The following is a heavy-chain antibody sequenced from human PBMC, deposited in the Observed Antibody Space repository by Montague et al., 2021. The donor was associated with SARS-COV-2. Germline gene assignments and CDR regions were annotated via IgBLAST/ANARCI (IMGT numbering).Heavy chain of an antibody. CDR3: AGGPAATYYCGMDV. V-gene: IGHV4-61*02. Sequence: TLSLTCTVSGGSISSGSYYWSWIRQPAGKGLEWTGRIYTSGSTNYNPSLKSRVTVSVDTSKNQFSLKLSSVTAADTAVYYCAGGPAATYYCGMDVWGQGTTVTVSS. CDR2: IYTSGST. J-gene: IGHJ6*02. CDR1: GGSISSGSYY. D-gene: IGHD2-15*01.